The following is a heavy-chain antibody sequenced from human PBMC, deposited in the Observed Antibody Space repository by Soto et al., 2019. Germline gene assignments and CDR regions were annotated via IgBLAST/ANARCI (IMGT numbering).Heavy chain of an antibody. D-gene: IGHD3-3*01. V-gene: IGHV1-18*01. J-gene: IGHJ5*02. CDR3: ARVTTHYDFWSGYCRHNWFDP. Sequence: ASVKVSCKASGYTFTSYGISWVRQAPGQGLEWMGWISAYNGNTNYAQKLQGRVTMTTDTSTSTAYMELRSLRSDDTAVYYCARVTTHYDFWSGYCRHNWFDPWGQGTLVTVSS. CDR1: GYTFTSYG. CDR2: ISAYNGNT.